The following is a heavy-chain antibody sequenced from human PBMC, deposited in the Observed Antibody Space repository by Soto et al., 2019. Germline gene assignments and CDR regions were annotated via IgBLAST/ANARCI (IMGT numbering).Heavy chain of an antibody. Sequence: EVQLVESGGGLVQPGASLRLSCVASRFTFSSYNMNWVRQAPGKGPEWISYIGSSSSIIYYADSVKGRFTISRDNAKNSLFLQMNSLRDEDTAVYYCARDASSRLSDWYFDLWGRGTLVTVSS. CDR3: ARDASSRLSDWYFDL. D-gene: IGHD6-13*01. CDR1: RFTFSSYN. J-gene: IGHJ2*01. CDR2: IGSSSSII. V-gene: IGHV3-48*02.